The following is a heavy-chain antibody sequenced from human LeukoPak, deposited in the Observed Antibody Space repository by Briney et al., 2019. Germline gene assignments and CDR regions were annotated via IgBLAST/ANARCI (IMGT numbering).Heavy chain of an antibody. J-gene: IGHJ6*03. D-gene: IGHD3-22*01. CDR1: GFTFSSYA. V-gene: IGHV3-30*04. CDR3: ARDYFESSGYPGTNYYYYMDV. CDR2: ISYDGSNK. Sequence: GGSLRLSCAASGFTFSSYAMHWVRQAPGKGLEWVAVISYDGSNKYYADSVKGRFTISRDNSKNTLYLQMNSLRVEDTAVYYCARDYFESSGYPGTNYYYYMDVWGKGTTVTVS.